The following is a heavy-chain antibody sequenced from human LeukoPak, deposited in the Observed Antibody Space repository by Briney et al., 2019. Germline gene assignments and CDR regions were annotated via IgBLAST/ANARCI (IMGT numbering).Heavy chain of an antibody. CDR1: GGSFSGYY. CDR3: ARRAAAAGYYYYYYMDV. CDR2: INHSGST. V-gene: IGHV4-34*01. D-gene: IGHD6-13*01. J-gene: IGHJ6*03. Sequence: SETLSLTCAVYGGSFSGYYWSWIRQPPGKGLEWIGEINHSGSTNYNPSLKSRVTISVDTSKNQFSLKLSSVTAADTAVYYCARRAAAAGYYYYYYMDVWGKGTTVTVSS.